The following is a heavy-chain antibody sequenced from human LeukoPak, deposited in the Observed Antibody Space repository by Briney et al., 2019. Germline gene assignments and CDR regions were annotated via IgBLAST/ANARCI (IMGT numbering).Heavy chain of an antibody. CDR3: ARDMAAAGTHYFDY. CDR2: IYYSGST. Sequence: SETLSLTCTVSGGSISSYYWSWIRQPPGKGLEWIGYIYYSGSTNYNPSLKSRVTISVDTSKNQFSLKLSSVTAAGTAVYYCARDMAAAGTHYFDYWGQGTLVTVSS. CDR1: GGSISSYY. V-gene: IGHV4-59*01. D-gene: IGHD6-13*01. J-gene: IGHJ4*02.